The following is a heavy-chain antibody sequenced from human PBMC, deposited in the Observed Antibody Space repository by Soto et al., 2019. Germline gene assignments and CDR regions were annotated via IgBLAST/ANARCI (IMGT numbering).Heavy chain of an antibody. J-gene: IGHJ4*02. CDR2: IVVGSGNT. CDR3: ASVRTYCGGDCYGD. D-gene: IGHD2-21*02. CDR1: GFTFTSSA. Sequence: GASVKVSCKASGFTFTSSAVQWVRQARGQRLEWIGWIVVGSGNTNYAQKFQERVTITRDMSTSTVYMELSSLRSEDTAVYYCASVRTYCGGDCYGDWGQGTLVNVAS. V-gene: IGHV1-58*01.